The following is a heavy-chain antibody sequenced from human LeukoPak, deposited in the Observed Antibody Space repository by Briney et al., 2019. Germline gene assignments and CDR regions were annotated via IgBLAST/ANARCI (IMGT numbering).Heavy chain of an antibody. D-gene: IGHD1-26*01. CDR1: GYTFTSYG. J-gene: IGHJ1*01. CDR2: ISAYNGNT. Sequence: ASVKVSCKAPGYTFTSYGISWVRQAPGQGLEWMGWISAYNGNTNYAQKLQGRVTMTEDTSTDTAYMELSSLRSEDTAVYYCATGGPDISDSGYFQHWGQGTLVTVSS. V-gene: IGHV1-18*01. CDR3: ATGGPDISDSGYFQH.